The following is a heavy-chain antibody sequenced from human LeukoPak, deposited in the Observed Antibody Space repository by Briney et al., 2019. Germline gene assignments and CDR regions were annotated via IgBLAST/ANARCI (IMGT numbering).Heavy chain of an antibody. CDR1: GYTFTGYY. Sequence: GASVKVSCKASGYTFTGYYMHWVRQAPGQGLEWMGWINPNSGGTNYAQKFQGRVTMTRDTSISTAYMELSRLRSDDTAVYYCASLGYCSSTSCLEYFDYWGQGTLVTVSS. CDR2: INPNSGGT. D-gene: IGHD2-2*03. V-gene: IGHV1-2*02. J-gene: IGHJ4*02. CDR3: ASLGYCSSTSCLEYFDY.